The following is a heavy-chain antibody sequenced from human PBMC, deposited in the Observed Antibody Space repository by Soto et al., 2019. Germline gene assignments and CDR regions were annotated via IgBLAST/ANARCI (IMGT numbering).Heavy chain of an antibody. D-gene: IGHD3-10*01. CDR3: ARVWGGAFDI. CDR1: GGSISSYY. J-gene: IGHJ3*02. V-gene: IGHV4-59*01. Sequence: PSETLSLTCTVSGGSISSYYWSWIRQPPGKGLEWIGYFYYSGSTNYNPSLKSRVTISVDTSKNQFSLKLSSVTAADTAVYYCARVWGGAFDIWGQGTMVTVSS. CDR2: FYYSGST.